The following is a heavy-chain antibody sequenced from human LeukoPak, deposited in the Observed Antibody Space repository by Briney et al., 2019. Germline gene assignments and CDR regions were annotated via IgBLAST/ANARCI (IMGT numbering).Heavy chain of an antibody. D-gene: IGHD3-3*01. J-gene: IGHJ3*01. CDR1: GFTFSGYG. CDR2: ISHDGDNT. V-gene: IGHV3-30*19. Sequence: GGSLRLSCAASGFTFSGYGMHWVRQAPGKGLEWVAAISHDGDNTNSGESVRGRFTLSRDNLKNTLYLQMNSLRGEDTALYYCARNAILGVDPSIGDVSVASADFWGQGTMVTVSS. CDR3: ARNAILGVDPSIGDVSVASADF.